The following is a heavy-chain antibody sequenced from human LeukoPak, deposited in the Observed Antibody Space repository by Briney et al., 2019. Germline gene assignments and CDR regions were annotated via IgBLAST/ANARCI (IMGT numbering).Heavy chain of an antibody. CDR2: ISGSGGST. D-gene: IGHD2-2*01. Sequence: PGGSLRLSCAASGFTFSSYAMSWVRQAPGKGLEWVSAISGSGGSTYYADSVKGRFTISRDNSKNTLYLQMNSLRAEDTAVYYCAKADLGYCSSTSCSYFDYWGQGTLVTVSS. V-gene: IGHV3-23*01. CDR3: AKADLGYCSSTSCSYFDY. CDR1: GFTFSSYA. J-gene: IGHJ4*02.